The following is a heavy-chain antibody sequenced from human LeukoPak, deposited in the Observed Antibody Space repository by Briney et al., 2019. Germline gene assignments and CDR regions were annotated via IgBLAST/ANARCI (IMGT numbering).Heavy chain of an antibody. CDR3: ARVTSEVTIFGVVIAIDY. CDR2: ISAYNGNT. Sequence: ASVKVSCKASGYTFTSYGISWVRQAPGQGLEWMGWISAYNGNTNYAQKLQGRVTMTTDTSTSTAYMELRSLRSDDTAVYYCARVTSEVTIFGVVIAIDYWGQGTLVTVSS. J-gene: IGHJ4*02. D-gene: IGHD3-3*01. V-gene: IGHV1-18*01. CDR1: GYTFTSYG.